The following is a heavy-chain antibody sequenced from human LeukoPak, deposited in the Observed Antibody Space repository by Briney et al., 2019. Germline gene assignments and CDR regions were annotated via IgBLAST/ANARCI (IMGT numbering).Heavy chain of an antibody. D-gene: IGHD4-17*01. CDR1: GFTFSSYG. J-gene: IGHJ4*02. CDR3: AKSTTVTQRGYFDY. V-gene: IGHV3-30*18. CDR2: ISYDGSNK. Sequence: PGVSLRLSCAASGFTFSSYGMHWVRQAPAKGREGGAIISYDGSNKYYADSVKGRFTISRDNSKNTLYLQMNSLRAEDTAVYYCAKSTTVTQRGYFDYWGQGTLVTVSS.